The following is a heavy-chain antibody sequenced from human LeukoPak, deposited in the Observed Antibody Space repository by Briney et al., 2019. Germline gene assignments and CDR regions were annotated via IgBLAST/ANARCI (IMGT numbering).Heavy chain of an antibody. D-gene: IGHD2-2*01. CDR2: ISSSDGST. V-gene: IGHV3-23*01. Sequence: GGSLRLSCTASGFTFSNYAMSWVRQAPGKGLEWVSTISSSDGSTYYAGSVKGRFTISRDTSKNTLYLQMNSLRAEDTALYYCAKGASPFDYWGQGTLVTVSS. CDR1: GFTFSNYA. J-gene: IGHJ4*02. CDR3: AKGASPFDY.